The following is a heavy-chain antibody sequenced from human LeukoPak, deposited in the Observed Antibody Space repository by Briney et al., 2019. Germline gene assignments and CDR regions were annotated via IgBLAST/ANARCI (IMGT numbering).Heavy chain of an antibody. CDR1: GFTVSSNF. V-gene: IGHV3-66*01. CDR3: AREETDSYGLYWYFDL. Sequence: GGSLRLSCAASGFTVSSNFMSWVRQAPGKGLEWVSVIYNIGSTYYADSVKGRFTISRDNSKNTLYLQMNSLRAEDTAVYYCAREETDSYGLYWYFDLWGRGTLVTVSS. J-gene: IGHJ2*01. CDR2: IYNIGST. D-gene: IGHD5-18*01.